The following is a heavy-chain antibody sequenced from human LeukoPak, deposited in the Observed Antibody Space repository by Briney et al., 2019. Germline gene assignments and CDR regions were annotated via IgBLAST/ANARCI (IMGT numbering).Heavy chain of an antibody. J-gene: IGHJ5*02. CDR2: MNSNSGNS. CDR1: GCTFTCYD. D-gene: IGHD5-12*01. CDR3: ARTGYSGYDWFDP. Sequence: ASVQVSCQASGCTFTCYDFNGVGQATGKGREWMGWMNSNSGNSGYAQKFQGRVTMTRNTSISTAYMELSSLRSEDTAVYYCARTGYSGYDWFDPWGQGALVTVSS. V-gene: IGHV1-8*01.